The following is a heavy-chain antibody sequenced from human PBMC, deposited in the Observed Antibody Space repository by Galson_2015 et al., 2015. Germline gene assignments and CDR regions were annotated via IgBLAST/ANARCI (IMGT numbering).Heavy chain of an antibody. J-gene: IGHJ4*02. D-gene: IGHD6-19*01. V-gene: IGHV5-51*03. CDR2: YEPGDSVS. CDR3: ARRGSAWYQDY. CDR1: GYSFTTYW. Sequence: QSGAEVKKPGESLKISCKGSGYSFTTYWIGWVRQMPGKGLGWMGIYEPGDSVSRYSPSFQGQVTISADKSTSTAYLQWSSLKASDTAMYSCARRGSAWYQDYWGQGTLVTVSS.